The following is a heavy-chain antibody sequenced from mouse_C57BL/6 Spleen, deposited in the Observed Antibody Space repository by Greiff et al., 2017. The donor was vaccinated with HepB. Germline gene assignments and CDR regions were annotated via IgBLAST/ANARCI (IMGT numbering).Heavy chain of an antibody. CDR3: ARGYSVYYAMDY. V-gene: IGHV5-4*01. CDR1: GFTFSSYA. CDR2: ISDGGSYT. Sequence: EVQRVESGGGLVKPGGSLKLSCAASGFTFSSYAMSWVSQTPEKRLEWVATISDGGSYTYYPDNVKGRFTISRDNAKNNLYLQMSHLKSEDTAMYYCARGYSVYYAMDYWGQGTSVTVSS. D-gene: IGHD2-12*01. J-gene: IGHJ4*01.